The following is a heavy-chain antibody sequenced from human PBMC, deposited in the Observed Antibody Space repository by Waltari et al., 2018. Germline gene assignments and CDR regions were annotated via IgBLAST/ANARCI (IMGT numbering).Heavy chain of an antibody. D-gene: IGHD6-19*01. J-gene: IGHJ4*02. Sequence: YAISWVRQAPGQGLEWMGGIIPIFGTANYAQKFQGRVTITADKSTSTAYMELSSLRSEDTAVYYCAIEREGAVAGEFDYWGQGTLVTVSS. CDR2: IIPIFGTA. CDR3: AIEREGAVAGEFDY. CDR1: YA. V-gene: IGHV1-69*06.